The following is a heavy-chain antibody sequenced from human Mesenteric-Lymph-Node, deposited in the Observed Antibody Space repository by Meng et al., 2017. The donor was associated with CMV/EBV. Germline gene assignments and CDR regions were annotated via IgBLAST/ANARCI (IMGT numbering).Heavy chain of an antibody. CDR3: IKDFGSDHYYGMDV. D-gene: IGHD3-3*01. CDR2: ISWNSGTI. CDR1: GFTFDDYA. Sequence: GGSLRLSCAASGFTFDDYAMHWVRQAPGKGLEWVSGISWNSGTIGYADSVRGRFTISRDNARNSLYLQMNSLRVEDMALYYCIKDFGSDHYYGMDVWGPGTTVTVSS. V-gene: IGHV3-9*03. J-gene: IGHJ6*02.